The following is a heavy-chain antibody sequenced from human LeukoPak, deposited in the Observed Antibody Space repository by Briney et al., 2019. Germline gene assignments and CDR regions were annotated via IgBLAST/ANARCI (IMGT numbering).Heavy chain of an antibody. J-gene: IGHJ6*02. CDR2: IESGGST. Sequence: QPGGSLRLSCAASGFTVSSKYMNWVRQAPGKGLEWFSVIESGGSTYYADSVKGRFTVSRDNFQNTLYLQMNSLRAEDTAVYYCARVGSYYDMDVWGQGTTVTVSS. CDR1: GFTVSSKY. CDR3: ARVGSYYDMDV. D-gene: IGHD3-10*01. V-gene: IGHV3-53*01.